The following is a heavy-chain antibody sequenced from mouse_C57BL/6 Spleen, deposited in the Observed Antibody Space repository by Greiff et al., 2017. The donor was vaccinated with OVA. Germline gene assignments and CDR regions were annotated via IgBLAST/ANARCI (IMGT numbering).Heavy chain of an antibody. CDR2: IYPGDGDT. CDR3: ARDFYYGSSGAMDY. J-gene: IGHJ4*01. V-gene: IGHV1-82*01. CDR1: GYAFSSSW. D-gene: IGHD1-1*01. Sequence: VKLQESGPELVKPGASVKISCKASGYAFSSSWMNWVKQRPGKGLEWIGRIYPGDGDTNYNGKFKGKATLTADKSSSTAYMQLSSLTSEDSAVYFCARDFYYGSSGAMDYWGQGTSVTVSS.